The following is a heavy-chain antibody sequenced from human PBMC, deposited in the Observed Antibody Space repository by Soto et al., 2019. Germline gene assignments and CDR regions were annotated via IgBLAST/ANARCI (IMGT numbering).Heavy chain of an antibody. V-gene: IGHV4-39*01. CDR2: IYYSGSN. D-gene: IGHD6-19*01. Sequence: SEALFPTRTVSGGSISNSCYYLGWVRQPPGKRVGWIGRIYYSGSNYYKPSPKNRVTITVETSKNQFSLKTRSVTAADTAVYYCARQAPPWLVDYWGQVTLVTVSS. J-gene: IGHJ4*02. CDR1: GGSISNSCYY. CDR3: ARQAPPWLVDY.